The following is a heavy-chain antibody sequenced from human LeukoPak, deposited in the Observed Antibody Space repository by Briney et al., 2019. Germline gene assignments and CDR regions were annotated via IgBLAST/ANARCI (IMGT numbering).Heavy chain of an antibody. J-gene: IGHJ4*02. D-gene: IGHD3-3*01. CDR1: GFTFSAFG. CDR3: AKGAYHDD. V-gene: IGHV3-30*02. Sequence: GGSLRLSCAASGFTFSAFGMHWVRQAPGKGLEWVTFIPYDGSDKYYADSVKGRFTISRDNSKNTLYLQMNSLRADDTAIYYCAKGAYHDDWGQGTLVTVSS. CDR2: IPYDGSDK.